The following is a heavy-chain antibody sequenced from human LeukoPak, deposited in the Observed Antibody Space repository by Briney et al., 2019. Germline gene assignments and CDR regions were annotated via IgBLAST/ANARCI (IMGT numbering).Heavy chain of an antibody. CDR3: ASGRQLGY. CDR2: IKGDGSEK. V-gene: IGHV3-7*01. CDR1: GFTFSNYW. Sequence: GGSLSLSCAASGFTFSNYWMSWVRQAPGKGLEWVANIKGDGSEKYYMDSVKGRFTISRDNARNSLYLQMNSLRAEDTAVYYCASGRQLGYWGQGTLVTVSS. J-gene: IGHJ4*02. D-gene: IGHD6-13*01.